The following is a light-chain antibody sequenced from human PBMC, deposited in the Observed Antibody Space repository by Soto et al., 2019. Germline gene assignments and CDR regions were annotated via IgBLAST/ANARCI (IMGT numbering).Light chain of an antibody. CDR2: KAS. CDR3: QQFYRDPLT. V-gene: IGKV1-5*03. J-gene: IGKJ1*01. Sequence: DIQMTQSPYTLSASVGDRVTITCRASQSVDTCLAWYQQKPGKAPHLLIDKASSLETGVPSRFSGSGSVRVFTLTITSLEHDDFATYDCQQFYRDPLTVGQGTKEDIQ. CDR1: QSVDTC.